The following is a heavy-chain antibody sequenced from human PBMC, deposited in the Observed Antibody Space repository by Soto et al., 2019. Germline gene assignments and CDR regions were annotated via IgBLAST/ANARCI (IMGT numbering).Heavy chain of an antibody. CDR3: ARDSETYHDY. CDR1: GGTFSSYA. D-gene: IGHD2-2*01. Sequence: QVQLVQSGAAVKKPGSSVNVSCTASGGTFSSYAISWVRQAPGQGLEWMGGIIPIFGTANYAQKFQGRVTTTADDSTSTAYMELSSLRSEHTAVYYCARDSETYHDYWGQGTLVTVSS. CDR2: IIPIFGTA. J-gene: IGHJ4*02. V-gene: IGHV1-69*12.